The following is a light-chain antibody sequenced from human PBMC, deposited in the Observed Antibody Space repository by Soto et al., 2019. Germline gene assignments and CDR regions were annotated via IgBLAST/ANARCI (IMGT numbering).Light chain of an antibody. CDR2: GAS. Sequence: EIVLTQSPGTLSLSPGERATLSCRASQSVSSSYLAWYQQKPGQAPRLLIYGASSRATGIPDRFSGSGSGTDFTLTISRLEPEDFAVDYCQQYGSSPWVTFGPGTKVDIK. J-gene: IGKJ3*01. V-gene: IGKV3-20*01. CDR3: QQYGSSPWVT. CDR1: QSVSSSY.